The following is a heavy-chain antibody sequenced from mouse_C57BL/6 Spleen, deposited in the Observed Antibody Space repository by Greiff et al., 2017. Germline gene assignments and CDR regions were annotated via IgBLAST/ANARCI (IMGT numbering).Heavy chain of an antibody. CDR1: GFTFSDYY. Sequence: EVMLVESEGGLVQPGSSMKLSCTASGFTFSDYYMAWVRQVPEKGLEWVANINYDGSSTYYLDSLKSRFIISRDNAKNILYLQMSSLKSEDTATYYCARDGFITTVVDWYFDVWGTGTTVTVSS. D-gene: IGHD1-1*01. CDR2: INYDGSST. J-gene: IGHJ1*03. V-gene: IGHV5-16*01. CDR3: ARDGFITTVVDWYFDV.